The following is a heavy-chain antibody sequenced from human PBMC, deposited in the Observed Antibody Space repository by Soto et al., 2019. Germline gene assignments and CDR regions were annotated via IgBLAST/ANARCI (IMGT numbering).Heavy chain of an antibody. CDR3: ARDAPGVAPY. J-gene: IGHJ4*02. CDR1: GGSINSVDSY. CDR2: INYRGST. Sequence: QVQLQESGPGLVRPSQTLSLICTVSGGSINSVDSYWNWIRQHPEKGLEWIGYINYRGSTFYNPSLKSRIIISVDTSKNQFSLKLSSVTAADTAVYYCARDAPGVAPYWGQGTLVTVSS. D-gene: IGHD2-15*01. V-gene: IGHV4-31*03.